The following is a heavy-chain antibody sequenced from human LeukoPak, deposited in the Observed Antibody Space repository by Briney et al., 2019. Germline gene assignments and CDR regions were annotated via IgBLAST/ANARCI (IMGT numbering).Heavy chain of an antibody. V-gene: IGHV1-58*01. D-gene: IGHD3-10*01. CDR3: ATYYYGSGSYYLYGMDV. Sequence: SVKVSCKASGFTFTSSAVQWVRQARGQRLEWIGWIVVGSGNTNYAQKFQERVTITRGMSTSTAYMELSSLRSEDTAVYYCATYYYGSGSYYLYGMDVWGQGTTVTVS. CDR2: IVVGSGNT. J-gene: IGHJ6*02. CDR1: GFTFTSSA.